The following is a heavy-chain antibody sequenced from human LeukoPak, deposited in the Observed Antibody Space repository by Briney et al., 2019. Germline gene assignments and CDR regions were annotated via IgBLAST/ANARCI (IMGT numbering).Heavy chain of an antibody. CDR2: ISRDGATT. D-gene: IGHD1-1*01. CDR3: VRLLDIDY. Sequence: GGSLRLSCAASGFTFRNYWMHWVRQAPGKGLVWVSRISRDGATTHYAGSVKGRLTISRDNAKNMVYLQMDSLSAEDTAVYYCVRLLDIDYWGQGTLVTVSS. CDR1: GFTFRNYW. V-gene: IGHV3-74*01. J-gene: IGHJ4*02.